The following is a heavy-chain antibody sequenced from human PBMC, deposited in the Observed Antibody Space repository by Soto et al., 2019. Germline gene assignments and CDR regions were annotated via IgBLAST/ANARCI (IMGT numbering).Heavy chain of an antibody. Sequence: GSLRLSCVASGFTFDYYWMHWVRQAPGEGLMWVSRLQTDGSHPDYADSVKGRFTISRDNAKNTLYLQMNNLRAEDTAVYYCARDQWYSSGWYAYWGQGTLVTVSS. CDR2: LQTDGSHP. CDR3: ARDQWYSSGWYAY. CDR1: GFTFDYYW. V-gene: IGHV3-74*01. D-gene: IGHD6-19*01. J-gene: IGHJ4*02.